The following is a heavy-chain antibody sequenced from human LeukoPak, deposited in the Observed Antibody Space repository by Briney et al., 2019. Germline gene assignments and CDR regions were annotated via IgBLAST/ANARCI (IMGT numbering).Heavy chain of an antibody. CDR3: ARLYKYRGGWSTFDY. CDR1: GGSIINSH. V-gene: IGHV4-59*08. J-gene: IGHJ4*02. CDR2: IYSSGST. D-gene: IGHD6-19*01. Sequence: SETLSLTCTVSGGSIINSHWSWIRQPPGKGLEWIGFIYSSGSTNYNPSLKSRVTISVDTSKNQFSLKLTSATAADTAVYYCARLYKYRGGWSTFDYWGQGTLVTVSS.